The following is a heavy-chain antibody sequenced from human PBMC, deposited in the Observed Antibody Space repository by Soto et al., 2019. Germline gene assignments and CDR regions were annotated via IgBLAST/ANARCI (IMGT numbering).Heavy chain of an antibody. D-gene: IGHD3-3*01. Sequence: EQLVQSGAEVKKPGSSVKVSCEASGGTFSTYSISWVRQAPGHGLEWMGEVIPYFGTANHAQKFQGRVTLTVDASTSTASIELRSRRSEDTARYYCARGRISCRRRGGHYYEDGMDVWCQGTRVTVSS. J-gene: IGHJ6*02. CDR1: GGTFSTYS. CDR2: VIPYFGTA. V-gene: IGHV1-69*01. CDR3: ARGRISCRRRGGHYYEDGMDV.